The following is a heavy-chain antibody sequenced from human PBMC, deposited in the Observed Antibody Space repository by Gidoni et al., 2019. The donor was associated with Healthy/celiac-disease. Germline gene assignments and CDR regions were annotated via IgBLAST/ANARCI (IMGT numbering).Heavy chain of an antibody. CDR1: GGSISSYY. CDR3: AREKRSIAARPGFDP. CDR2: IYYSGST. Sequence: QVQLQESGPGLVKPSETLSLTCTVSGGSISSYYWSWIRQPPGKGLEWIGYIYYSGSTNYNPSLKSRVTISVDTSKNQFSLKLSSVTAADTAVYYCAREKRSIAARPGFDPWGQGTLVTVSS. V-gene: IGHV4-59*01. J-gene: IGHJ5*02. D-gene: IGHD6-6*01.